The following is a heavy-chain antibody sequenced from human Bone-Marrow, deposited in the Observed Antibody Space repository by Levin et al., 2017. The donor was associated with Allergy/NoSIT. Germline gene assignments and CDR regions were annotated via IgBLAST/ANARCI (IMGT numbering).Heavy chain of an antibody. CDR2: ISWDASTT. V-gene: IGHV3-43*01. J-gene: IGHJ4*02. D-gene: IGHD6-19*01. CDR3: AKDLSPRIAVTGNIEY. CDR1: GFTFNDYT. Sequence: GGSLRLSCAASGFTFNDYTMHWVRQAPQRGLEWVSLISWDASTTYYADSVRGRFTISRDNSKNALYLQMNSLTTEDTGLYYCAKDLSPRIAVTGNIEYWGQGTLVTVSS.